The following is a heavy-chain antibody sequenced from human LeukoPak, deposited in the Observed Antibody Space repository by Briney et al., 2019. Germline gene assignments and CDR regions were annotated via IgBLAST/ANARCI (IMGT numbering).Heavy chain of an antibody. CDR1: GYTFTGYY. CDR3: ARDPYQLLYLDY. J-gene: IGHJ4*02. V-gene: IGHV1-2*06. CDR2: ISPNSGGT. Sequence: GASVKVSCKASGYTFTGYYMHWVRQAPGQGLEWMGRISPNSGGTNYAQKFQGRVTMTRDTSISTAYMELSGLRSDDTAVYYCARDPYQLLYLDYWGQGTLVTVSS. D-gene: IGHD2-2*01.